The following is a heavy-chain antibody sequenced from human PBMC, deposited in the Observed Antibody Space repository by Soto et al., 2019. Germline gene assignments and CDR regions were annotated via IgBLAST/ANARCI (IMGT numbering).Heavy chain of an antibody. CDR3: ARGPAIFGVVIITDP. J-gene: IGHJ5*02. Sequence: ASVKVSCKASGYTFTSYYMHWVRQAPGQGLEWMGIINPSGGSTSYAQKFQGRVTMTRDTSTSTVYMELSSLRSDDTAVYYCARGPAIFGVVIITDPWGQGTLVTVSS. V-gene: IGHV1-46*03. D-gene: IGHD3-3*01. CDR2: INPSGGST. CDR1: GYTFTSYY.